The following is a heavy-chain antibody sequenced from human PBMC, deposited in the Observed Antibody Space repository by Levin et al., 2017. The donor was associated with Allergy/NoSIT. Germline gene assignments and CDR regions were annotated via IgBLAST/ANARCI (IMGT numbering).Heavy chain of an antibody. CDR2: IRQKGNSYTT. CDR1: GFTFSDHY. J-gene: IGHJ4*02. V-gene: IGHV3-72*01. CDR3: VRVLRYESSGYSFDF. Sequence: RGESLKISCAASGFTFSDHYMDWVRQAPGKGLEWVGRIRQKGNSYTTEYAASLKDRFTISRDDSRNLLYLQMSSLKTEDTAVYYCVRVLRYESSGYSFDFWGQGTTVSVSS. D-gene: IGHD3-22*01.